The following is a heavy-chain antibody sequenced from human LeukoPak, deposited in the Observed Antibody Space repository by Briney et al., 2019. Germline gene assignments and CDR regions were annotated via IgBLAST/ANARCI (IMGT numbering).Heavy chain of an antibody. CDR2: ISAYNGNT. V-gene: IGHV1-18*01. CDR1: GYTFTSYG. CDR3: ARVLGSYSSGWYGVSRRYYYCGMDV. J-gene: IGHJ6*02. Sequence: ASVKVSCKASGYTFTSYGISWVRQAPGQGLEWMGWISAYNGNTNYAQKLQGRVTMTTDTSTSTAYMELRSLRSDDTAVYYCARVLGSYSSGWYGVSRRYYYCGMDVWGQGTTVTVSS. D-gene: IGHD6-19*01.